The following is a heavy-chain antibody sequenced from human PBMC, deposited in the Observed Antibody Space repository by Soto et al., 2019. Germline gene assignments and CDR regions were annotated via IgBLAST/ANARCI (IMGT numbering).Heavy chain of an antibody. CDR1: VASINSGDYY. CDR3: ERIIMNYYRLGW. D-gene: IGHD3-10*01. V-gene: IGHV4-30-4*01. CDR2: IYYSGST. Sequence: SETLSLTCTFSVASINSGDYYCSWIRQPPWKGLEWIGHIYYSGSTYYNPSLKSRAGISVDSSKSQVSPKLTSVTAADTAVYFCERIIMNYYRLGWWGQGAKVTVSS. J-gene: IGHJ4*02.